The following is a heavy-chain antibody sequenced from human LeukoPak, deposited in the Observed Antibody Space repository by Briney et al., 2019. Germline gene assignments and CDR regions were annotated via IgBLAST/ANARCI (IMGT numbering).Heavy chain of an antibody. D-gene: IGHD4-17*01. V-gene: IGHV3-9*01. Sequence: GRSLRLSCAASGFNFVDYAMHWVRQVPGKGLEWVSGISWNSGRIIYADSVKGRFTISRDNAKDSLYLQMNSLRAEDTAVYYCAKGSEDPLGYGDYDYFDYWGQGTLVTVSS. J-gene: IGHJ4*02. CDR1: GFNFVDYA. CDR3: AKGSEDPLGYGDYDYFDY. CDR2: ISWNSGRI.